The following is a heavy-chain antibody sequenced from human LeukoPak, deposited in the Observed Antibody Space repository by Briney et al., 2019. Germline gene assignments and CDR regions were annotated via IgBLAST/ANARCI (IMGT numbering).Heavy chain of an antibody. D-gene: IGHD3-10*01. CDR1: GFTFSGSA. CDR3: TRWIWFGELSVGFDP. Sequence: GGSLRLSCAASGFTFSGSAMRWVRQASGKGLEWVGRIRSKANSYATAYAASVKGRFTISRDDSKNTAYLQMNSLKTEDTAVYYCTRWIWFGELSVGFDPWGQGTLVTVSS. J-gene: IGHJ5*02. V-gene: IGHV3-73*01. CDR2: IRSKANSYAT.